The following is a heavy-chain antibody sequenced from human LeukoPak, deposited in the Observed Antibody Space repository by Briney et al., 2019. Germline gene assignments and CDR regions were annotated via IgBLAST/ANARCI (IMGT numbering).Heavy chain of an antibody. CDR2: IYYSGSS. V-gene: IGHV4-61*01. Sequence: SEILSLTCTVSGASVSSGSYYWSWIRQPPGKGLEWIGYIYYSGSSHYNPSPKSRVTMSVDLSRNEFSLKVTSVTAADTAVYYCAREFTGYDDYWGQGTLVTVSS. J-gene: IGHJ4*02. CDR3: AREFTGYDDY. D-gene: IGHD5-12*01. CDR1: GASVSSGSYY.